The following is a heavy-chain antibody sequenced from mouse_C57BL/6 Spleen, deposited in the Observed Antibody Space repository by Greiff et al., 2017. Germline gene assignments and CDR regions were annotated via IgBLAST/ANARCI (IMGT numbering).Heavy chain of an antibody. V-gene: IGHV1-4*01. CDR1: GYTFTSYT. CDR2: INPGSGYT. D-gene: IGHD2-4*01. J-gene: IGHJ2*01. CDR3: ARGGYDYVFDY. Sequence: VQVVESGAELARPGASVKMSCKASGYTFTSYTMHWVKQRPGQGLEWIGYINPGSGYTKYNQKFKDKATMTADKSSSTAYMQLSSLTSEDSAVYYCARGGYDYVFDYWGQGTTLTVSS.